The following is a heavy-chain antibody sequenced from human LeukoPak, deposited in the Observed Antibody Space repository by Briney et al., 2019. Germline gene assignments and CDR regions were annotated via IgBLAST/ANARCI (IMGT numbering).Heavy chain of an antibody. CDR1: GYTFTSYY. D-gene: IGHD3-10*01. V-gene: IGHV1-46*03. CDR3: ARDLGQLYDY. CDR2: INPSGGST. J-gene: IGHJ4*02. Sequence: ASAKVSCKASGYTFTSYYMHWVRQAPGQGLEWMGIINPSGGSTSYAQKFQGRVTMTRDTSTSTVYMELSSLKSEDTAVYYCARDLGQLYDYWGQGTLITVSS.